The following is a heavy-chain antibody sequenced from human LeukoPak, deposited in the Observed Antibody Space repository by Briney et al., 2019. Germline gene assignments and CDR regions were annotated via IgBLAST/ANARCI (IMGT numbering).Heavy chain of an antibody. Sequence: SQTLSLTCALSGDSVSSKNGAWNWIRQSPSRGLEWLGRTYYRSKWYDEYADSVKGRITISPDTSKNQFSLHVHSVTPEDTAVYYCARDLGTSGWYTFDFWGQGTLVTVSS. CDR1: GDSVSSKNGA. J-gene: IGHJ5*01. CDR2: TYYRSKWYD. V-gene: IGHV6-1*01. D-gene: IGHD6-19*01. CDR3: ARDLGTSGWYTFDF.